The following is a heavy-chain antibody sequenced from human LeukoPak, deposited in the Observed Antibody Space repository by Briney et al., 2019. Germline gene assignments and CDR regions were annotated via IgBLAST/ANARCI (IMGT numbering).Heavy chain of an antibody. J-gene: IGHJ4*02. CDR3: ARAPYSSGWFDY. CDR1: GYTFTDYY. V-gene: IGHV1-2*02. CDR2: INPNSGGT. Sequence: ASVKVSCKASGYTFTDYYLYWVRQAPGQGLEWMGWINPNSGGTNYAQKFQGRVTLTRDTSISTAYMELSRLTSDDTAIYYCARAPYSSGWFDYWGQGTLVTVSS. D-gene: IGHD6-19*01.